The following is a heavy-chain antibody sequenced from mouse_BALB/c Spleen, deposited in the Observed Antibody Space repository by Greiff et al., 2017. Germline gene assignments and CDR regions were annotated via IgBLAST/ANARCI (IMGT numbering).Heavy chain of an antibody. V-gene: IGHV5-12-2*01. Sequence: EVKLVESGGGLVQPGGSLKLSYAASGFTFSSYTMSWVRQTPEKRLEWVAYISNGGGSTYYPDTVKGRFTISRDNAKNTLYLQMSSLRSEDTAMYYCARGRDGYYKFAYWGQGTLVTVSA. J-gene: IGHJ3*01. CDR2: ISNGGGST. D-gene: IGHD2-3*01. CDR1: GFTFSSYT. CDR3: ARGRDGYYKFAY.